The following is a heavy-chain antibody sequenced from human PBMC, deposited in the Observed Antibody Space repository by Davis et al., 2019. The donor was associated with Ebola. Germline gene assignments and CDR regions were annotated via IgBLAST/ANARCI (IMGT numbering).Heavy chain of an antibody. Sequence: GESLKLSCAASGFTFSNFHIHWVRQTPGKGLVWVARIDPDGTGTNYADSVQSRFPISRDNAKNTLSLQMNSLRVEDTAVYYCVRDSGYYSHDYWGHGTLVTVSS. V-gene: IGHV3-74*01. D-gene: IGHD5-12*01. J-gene: IGHJ4*01. CDR3: VRDSGYYSHDY. CDR2: IDPDGTGT. CDR1: GFTFSNFH.